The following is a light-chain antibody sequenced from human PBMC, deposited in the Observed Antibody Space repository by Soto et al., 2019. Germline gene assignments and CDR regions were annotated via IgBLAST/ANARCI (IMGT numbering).Light chain of an antibody. CDR1: QSLSSH. Sequence: EIVMTQSPATLSVSPGERVTLSCRASQSLSSHLAWYQQKPGQAPGLLIYGVSTRATGVPTRFSGSASGTEFTLTISSLLSEDVAVYYCQQYHDWPLTFGGGTKVEIK. J-gene: IGKJ4*01. CDR2: GVS. V-gene: IGKV3-15*01. CDR3: QQYHDWPLT.